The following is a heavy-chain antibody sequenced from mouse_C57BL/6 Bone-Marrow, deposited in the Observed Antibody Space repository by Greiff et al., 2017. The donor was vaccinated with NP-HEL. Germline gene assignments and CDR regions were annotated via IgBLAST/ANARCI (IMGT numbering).Heavy chain of an antibody. D-gene: IGHD2-5*01. J-gene: IGHJ1*03. CDR1: GFSLTSYG. Sequence: VKLKESGPGLVQPSQSLSITCTVSGFSLTSYGVHWVRQSPGKGLEWLGVIWSGGSTDYNAAFISRLSISKDNSKSQVFFKMNSLQADDTAIYYCARNEGYSNTPLYWYFDVWGTGTTVTVSS. CDR2: IWSGGST. CDR3: ARNEGYSNTPLYWYFDV. V-gene: IGHV2-2*01.